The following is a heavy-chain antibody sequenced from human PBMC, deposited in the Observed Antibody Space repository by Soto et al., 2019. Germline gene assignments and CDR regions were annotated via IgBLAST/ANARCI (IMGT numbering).Heavy chain of an antibody. V-gene: IGHV1-2*02. Sequence: QVQLVQSGAEVKKPGASVKVSCKASGYTFTGYYMHWVRQAPGQGLEWMGWINPNSGGTNYAQKFQGRVTMTRDTSISTAYMELSRLRSDDTAVYYCARDHKAQYSSSWYPATYGMDVWGQGTTVTVSS. CDR1: GYTFTGYY. D-gene: IGHD6-13*01. CDR2: INPNSGGT. J-gene: IGHJ6*02. CDR3: ARDHKAQYSSSWYPATYGMDV.